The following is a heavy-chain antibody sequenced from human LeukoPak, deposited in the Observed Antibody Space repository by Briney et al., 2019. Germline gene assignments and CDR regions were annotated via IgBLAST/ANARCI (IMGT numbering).Heavy chain of an antibody. CDR2: IKQGGSEK. CDR3: ASQSYYYDSSGYYPTYYFDY. Sequence: PGGSLRLSCAASGFTFSSYWMSWVRQAPGKGLEWVANIKQGGSEKYYVDSVKGRFTISRDNAKNSLYLQMNSLRAEDTAVYYCASQSYYYDSSGYYPTYYFDYWGQGTLVTVSS. CDR1: GFTFSSYW. J-gene: IGHJ4*02. V-gene: IGHV3-7*01. D-gene: IGHD3-22*01.